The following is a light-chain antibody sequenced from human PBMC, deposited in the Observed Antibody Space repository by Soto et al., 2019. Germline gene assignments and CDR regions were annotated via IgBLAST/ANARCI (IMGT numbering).Light chain of an antibody. CDR3: QQYGSSPIT. J-gene: IGKJ3*01. Sequence: EIVLTQSPGTLSFSPGERATLSCRASQSVSDSYLAWYQQKPGQAPRLLIYGAYSRVTGIPDRFSGSGSGTNFTLTISRLEAEDFAVYYCQQYGSSPITFGPGTKVDIK. V-gene: IGKV3-20*01. CDR2: GAY. CDR1: QSVSDSY.